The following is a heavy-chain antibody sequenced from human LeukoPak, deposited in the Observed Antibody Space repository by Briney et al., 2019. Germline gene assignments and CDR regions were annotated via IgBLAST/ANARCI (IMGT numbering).Heavy chain of an antibody. CDR3: ARTPSSIAARRGPYFDY. J-gene: IGHJ4*02. Sequence: PGGSLRLSCAVSGFTFSSYAMSWVRQAPGKGLQWVSVISASGGSTYYADSVKGRFTISRDNAKNSLYLQMNSLRAEDTAVYYCARTPSSIAARRGPYFDYWGQGTLVTVSS. CDR2: ISASGGST. CDR1: GFTFSSYA. D-gene: IGHD6-6*01. V-gene: IGHV3-23*01.